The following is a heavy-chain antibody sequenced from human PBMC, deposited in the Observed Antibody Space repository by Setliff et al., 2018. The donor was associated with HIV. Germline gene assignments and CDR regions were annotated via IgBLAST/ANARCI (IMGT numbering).Heavy chain of an antibody. CDR2: IYYSGST. J-gene: IGHJ4*02. CDR1: GGSISSYY. CDR3: ARDTSFGY. V-gene: IGHV4-59*01. Sequence: KASETLSLTCTVSGGSISSYYWSWIRQPPGKGLEWIGYIYYSGSTNYNPSLKSRVTISVDTSKNQFSLKLTSVTAADTAVYFCARDTSFGYWGQGTLVTVSS.